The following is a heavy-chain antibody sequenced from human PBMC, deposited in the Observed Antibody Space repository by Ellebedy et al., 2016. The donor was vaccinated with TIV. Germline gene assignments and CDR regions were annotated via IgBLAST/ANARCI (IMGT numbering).Heavy chain of an antibody. J-gene: IGHJ4*02. CDR3: ARLGAGATGWYYFHY. D-gene: IGHD6-19*01. Sequence: KVSCKASGYIYTNFWIGWVRQLPGKGLEWMGLLFPDDSDIRPSPSFQGQVTLSVDKSISTAYLHWNSLQASDTAMYYCARLGAGATGWYYFHYWGQGTLVTVSS. CDR2: LFPDDSDI. CDR1: GYIYTNFW. V-gene: IGHV5-51*01.